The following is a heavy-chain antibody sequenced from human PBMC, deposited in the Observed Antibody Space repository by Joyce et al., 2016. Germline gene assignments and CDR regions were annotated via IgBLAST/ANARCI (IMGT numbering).Heavy chain of an antibody. D-gene: IGHD4/OR15-4a*01. J-gene: IGHJ4*02. CDR1: GFTFGVAW. CDR3: ATIRTINRNSLNY. Sequence: EVQLAESGGGLVKPGGSLRLSCAGSGFTFGVAWMNWVRQGPGKGLEWVGRIKSKSDGETTDYAAPVEGRFTISRDDSKNTLYLQMDRLKTEDTAVYFCATIRTINRNSLNYWGQGTLVTVSS. V-gene: IGHV3-15*01. CDR2: IKSKSDGETT.